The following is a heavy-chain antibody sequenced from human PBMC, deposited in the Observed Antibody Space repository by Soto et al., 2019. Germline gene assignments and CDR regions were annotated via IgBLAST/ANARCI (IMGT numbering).Heavy chain of an antibody. Sequence: SETLSLTCTVSGGSISSSSYYWGWIRQPPGKGLEWIGSIYYSGSTYYNPSLKSRVTISVDTSKNQFSLKLSSVTAADTAVYYCARRYYDFWSGYYISRDYYYYYMDVWGKGTTVTVSS. CDR1: GGSISSSSYY. V-gene: IGHV4-39*01. CDR3: ARRYYDFWSGYYISRDYYYYYMDV. J-gene: IGHJ6*03. D-gene: IGHD3-3*01. CDR2: IYYSGST.